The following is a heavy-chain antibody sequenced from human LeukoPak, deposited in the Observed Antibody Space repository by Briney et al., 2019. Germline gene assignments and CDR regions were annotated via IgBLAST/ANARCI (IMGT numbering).Heavy chain of an antibody. J-gene: IGHJ4*02. Sequence: GGSLRLSCAVSGFTVSSNYMSWVRQAPGKGPEWVSVIYSGGRTYYADSVKGRFTISRDNSKNTLYLQMNRLRAEDTAVYYCARENGHTYGYVFFDYWSQGTLVTVSS. CDR3: ARENGHTYGYVFFDY. CDR2: IYSGGRT. D-gene: IGHD5-18*01. CDR1: GFTVSSNY. V-gene: IGHV3-53*01.